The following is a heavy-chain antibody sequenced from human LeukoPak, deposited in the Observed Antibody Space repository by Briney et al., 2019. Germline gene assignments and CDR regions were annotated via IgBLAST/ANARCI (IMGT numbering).Heavy chain of an antibody. Sequence: GGSLRLSCAVSGITLSNYGMSWVCQAPGKGLEWVAGISDSGGRTNYADSVKGRFTISRDNPKNTLYLQMNSLRAEDTAVYFCAKRGVVIRVILVGFHKEAYYFDSWGQGALVTVSS. CDR2: ISDSGGRT. D-gene: IGHD3-22*01. CDR1: GITLSNYG. V-gene: IGHV3-23*01. CDR3: AKRGVVIRVILVGFHKEAYYFDS. J-gene: IGHJ4*02.